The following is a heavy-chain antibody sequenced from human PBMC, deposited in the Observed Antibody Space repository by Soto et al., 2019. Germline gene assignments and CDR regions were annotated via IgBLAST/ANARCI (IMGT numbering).Heavy chain of an antibody. Sequence: XGPTLVNPTQTLTLTCTFSGFSLNTRGVGVGWIRQPPGKALEWLAVIYWDDDRRYSPSLNSRLTITKDTSRNQVVLTMTNMDPVDTATYYCAHIMITYGGVIGLDAFDTWGQGKVVTVSS. D-gene: IGHD3-16*02. CDR2: IYWDDDR. CDR3: AHIMITYGGVIGLDAFDT. CDR1: GFSLNTRGVG. J-gene: IGHJ3*02. V-gene: IGHV2-5*02.